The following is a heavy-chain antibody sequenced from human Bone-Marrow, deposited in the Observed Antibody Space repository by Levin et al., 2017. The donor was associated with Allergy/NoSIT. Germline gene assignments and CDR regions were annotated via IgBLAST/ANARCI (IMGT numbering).Heavy chain of an antibody. Sequence: HPGGSLRLSCAASGFTFSDYYMDWVRQAPGKGLEWVGRTRDKSQSYTTEYAASVRGRFAVSRDDLKNSLYLQMNSLETEDTAVYYCVRVSGDRRGGLDALDIWGQGTMVTVSS. D-gene: IGHD4-17*01. J-gene: IGHJ3*02. CDR3: VRVSGDRRGGLDALDI. V-gene: IGHV3-72*01. CDR2: TRDKSQSYTT. CDR1: GFTFSDYY.